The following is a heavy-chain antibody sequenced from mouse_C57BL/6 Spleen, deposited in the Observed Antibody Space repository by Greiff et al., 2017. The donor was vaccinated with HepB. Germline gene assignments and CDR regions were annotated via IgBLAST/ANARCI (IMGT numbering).Heavy chain of an antibody. J-gene: IGHJ1*03. V-gene: IGHV5-9-1*02. CDR2: ISSGGDYI. Sequence: EVQLVESGEGLVKPGGSLKLSCAASGFTFSSYAMSWVRQTPEKRLEWVAYISSGGDYIYYADTVKGRFTISRDNARNTLYLQMSSLKSEDTAMYYCTRASYYGSSWYFDVWGTGTTVTVSS. CDR1: GFTFSSYA. CDR3: TRASYYGSSWYFDV. D-gene: IGHD1-1*01.